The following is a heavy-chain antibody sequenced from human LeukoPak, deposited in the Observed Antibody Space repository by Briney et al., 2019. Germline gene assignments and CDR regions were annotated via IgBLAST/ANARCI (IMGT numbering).Heavy chain of an antibody. CDR1: GFTFSSYW. CDR2: IKQDGSEK. J-gene: IGHJ3*02. V-gene: IGHV3-7*01. Sequence: PGGSLRLSCAASGFTFSSYWMSWVRQAPGKGLEWVANIKQDGSEKYYVDSVKGRFTISRDNAKNSLYLQMNSLRAEDTAVYYCASAEDWFGELNAFDIWGQGTMVTVSS. CDR3: ASAEDWFGELNAFDI. D-gene: IGHD3-10*01.